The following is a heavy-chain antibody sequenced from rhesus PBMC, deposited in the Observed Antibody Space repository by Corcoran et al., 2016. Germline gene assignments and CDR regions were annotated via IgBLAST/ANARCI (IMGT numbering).Heavy chain of an antibody. Sequence: QVQLQESGQGLVKTWETLSLTCADSGGSISSISYYWCWIRQAPGKGLEWIGYISYSGSTSYTPSLKSRVTISRDTSKNQFSLKLSSVTAADTAVYYCARILTLKYYLDYWGQGVLVTVSS. CDR2: ISYSGST. CDR3: ARILTLKYYLDY. V-gene: IGHV4-122*02. J-gene: IGHJ4*01. D-gene: IGHD4-11*01. CDR1: GGSISSISYY.